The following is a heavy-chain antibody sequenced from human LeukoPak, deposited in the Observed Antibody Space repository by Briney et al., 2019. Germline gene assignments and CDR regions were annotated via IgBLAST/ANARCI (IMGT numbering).Heavy chain of an antibody. V-gene: IGHV1-69*06. J-gene: IGHJ4*02. Sequence: SVKVSCKASGGTFSSYAISWVRQAPGQGREWMGRIIPIFGTANYAQKFQGRVTITADKSKSTAYMELSSLRSEDTAVYYCARVVQRGYSYGLQLDYWGQGTLVTVSS. CDR3: ARVVQRGYSYGLQLDY. CDR1: GGTFSSYA. D-gene: IGHD5-18*01. CDR2: IIPIFGTA.